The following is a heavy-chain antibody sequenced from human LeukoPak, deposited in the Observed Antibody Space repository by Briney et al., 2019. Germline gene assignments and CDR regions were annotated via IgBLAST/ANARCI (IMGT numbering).Heavy chain of an antibody. Sequence: PSETLSLTCAVYGGSFSGYYWSWIRQPPGKGLEWIGEINHSGSTNYNPSLKSRVTISVDTSKNQFSLKLSSVTAADTAVYYCARARGRTAITMDYWGQGTLVTVSS. J-gene: IGHJ4*02. CDR1: GGSFSGYY. D-gene: IGHD5-18*01. CDR2: INHSGST. V-gene: IGHV4-34*01. CDR3: ARARGRTAITMDY.